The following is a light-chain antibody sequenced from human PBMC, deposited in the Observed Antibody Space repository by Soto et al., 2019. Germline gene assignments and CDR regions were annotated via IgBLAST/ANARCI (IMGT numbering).Light chain of an antibody. J-gene: IGLJ3*02. V-gene: IGLV2-14*01. Sequence: QSALTRPASVSGSPGQSITISCTGTSSDVGGYNYVSWYQQHPGKAPKLMIYEVSNRPSGVSNRFSGSKSGNTAFLTISGVQAEDAAYYYISSYTSSSTRVFGRGTKLTVL. CDR1: SSDVGGYNY. CDR3: SSYTSSSTRV. CDR2: EVS.